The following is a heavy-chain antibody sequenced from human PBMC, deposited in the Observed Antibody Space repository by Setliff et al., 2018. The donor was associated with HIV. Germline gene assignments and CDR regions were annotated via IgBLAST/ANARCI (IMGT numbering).Heavy chain of an antibody. CDR1: PNSFSDDY. D-gene: IGHD6-13*01. J-gene: IGHJ5*02. CDR2: IRLPRGGT. V-gene: IGHV1-2*02. CDR3: VTSPGSFLAQDATEAGDA. Sequence: ASVKVSCKASPNSFSDDYMNWVRQAPGQRLEWMGWIRLPRGGTKYAQKFQGRVSLTWDTSISTGYMELRRLRSDDTAIYYCVTSPGSFLAQDATEAGDAWGQGSLVTVSS.